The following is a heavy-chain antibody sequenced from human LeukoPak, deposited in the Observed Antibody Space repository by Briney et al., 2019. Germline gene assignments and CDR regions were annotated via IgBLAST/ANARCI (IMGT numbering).Heavy chain of an antibody. D-gene: IGHD2-2*01. CDR1: GYTFTSYY. CDR2: INPSGGST. Sequence: ASVKVSCKASGYTFTSYYMHLVRQAPGPGLEWMGMINPSGGSTSYAQKLQGRVTMTRDMSTSTVYMELSSLRSEDTDVYYCARVEVEGSDTLFYFDYWGQGTLVTVSS. V-gene: IGHV1-46*01. CDR3: ARVEVEGSDTLFYFDY. J-gene: IGHJ4*02.